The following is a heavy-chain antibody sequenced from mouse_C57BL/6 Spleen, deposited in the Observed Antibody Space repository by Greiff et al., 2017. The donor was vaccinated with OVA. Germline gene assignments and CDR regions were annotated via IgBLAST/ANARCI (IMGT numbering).Heavy chain of an antibody. CDR1: GYSITSGYY. Sequence: VQLKESGPGLVKPSQSLSLTCSVTGYSITSGYYWNWIRQFPGNKLEWMGYISYDGSNNYNPSLKNRISITRDTSKNQFFLKLNSVTTEDTATYYCARSLNYYGSSYGFAYWGQGTLVTVSA. J-gene: IGHJ3*01. CDR3: ARSLNYYGSSYGFAY. CDR2: ISYDGSN. D-gene: IGHD1-1*01. V-gene: IGHV3-6*01.